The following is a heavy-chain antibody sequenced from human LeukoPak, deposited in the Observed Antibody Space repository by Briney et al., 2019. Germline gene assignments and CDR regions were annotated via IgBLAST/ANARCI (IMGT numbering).Heavy chain of an antibody. CDR3: ASPAAGTSQFDY. J-gene: IGHJ4*02. CDR1: GFTFSSYA. D-gene: IGHD6-13*01. CDR2: ISSSGSTI. V-gene: IGHV3-48*03. Sequence: GSPRLSCAASGFTFSSYAMNWVCPAPGEGLEWVSYISSSGSTIYYADSVKGRFTISRDNAKNSLYLQMNSLRAEDTAVYYCASPAAGTSQFDYWGQGTLVTVSS.